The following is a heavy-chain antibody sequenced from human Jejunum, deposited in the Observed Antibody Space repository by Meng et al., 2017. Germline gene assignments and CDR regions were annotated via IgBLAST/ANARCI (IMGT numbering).Heavy chain of an antibody. CDR3: AHRIAYSSDYNVGWFDP. J-gene: IGHJ5*02. CDR2: IYWDDDK. Sequence: QIPVKESGPTQVKPTETLTLTCTFPAFSLRTRTVGVGWLRQPPGKALECLALIYWDDDKRYNPSLKNRLSITKDTSENQVVLTMTNMDPADTATYYCAHRIAYSSDYNVGWFDPWGPGFLVTVSS. V-gene: IGHV2-5*02. CDR1: AFSLRTRTVG. D-gene: IGHD6-25*01.